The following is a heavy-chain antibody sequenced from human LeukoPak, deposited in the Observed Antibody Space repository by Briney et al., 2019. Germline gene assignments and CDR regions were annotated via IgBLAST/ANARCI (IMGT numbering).Heavy chain of an antibody. CDR1: GGTFSSYA. CDR2: IIPIFGTA. CDR3: ARTGDYYGSGQNYYYYGMDV. D-gene: IGHD3-10*01. V-gene: IGHV1-69*05. Sequence: ASVKVSCKASGGTFSSYAISWVRQAPGQGLEWMGGIIPIFGTANYAQKFQGRVTMTRDTSTSTVYMELSSLRSEDTAVYYCARTGDYYGSGQNYYYYGMDVWGQGTTVTVSS. J-gene: IGHJ6*02.